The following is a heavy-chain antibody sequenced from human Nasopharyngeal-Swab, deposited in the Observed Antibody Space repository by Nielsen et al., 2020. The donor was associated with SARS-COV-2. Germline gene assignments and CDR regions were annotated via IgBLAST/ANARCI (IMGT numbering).Heavy chain of an antibody. D-gene: IGHD7-27*01. CDR1: GFTFSDYY. CDR2: ISGSGGTL. CDR3: ARDRANWDFDY. J-gene: IGHJ4*02. Sequence: SLKISCAASGFTFSDYYMSWIRQAPGKGLEYISYISGSGGTLYYGDSMKGRFTISRDNAKNSLYLQMNSLRAEDTAVYYCARDRANWDFDYWGQGTLVTVSS. V-gene: IGHV3-11*04.